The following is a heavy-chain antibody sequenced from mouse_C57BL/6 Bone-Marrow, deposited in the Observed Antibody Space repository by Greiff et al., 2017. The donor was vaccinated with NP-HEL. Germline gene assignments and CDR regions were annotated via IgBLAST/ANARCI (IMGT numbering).Heavy chain of an antibody. CDR2: ITPSSGYT. V-gene: IGHV1-4*01. Sequence: VQLQQSGAELARPGASVKMSCKASGYTFTSYTMHWVKQRPGQGLEWIGYITPSSGYTKYNQKFKDKATLTADKSSSTAYMQLSSLTSEDSAVYYCARPLLGAMDYWGQGTSVTVSS. J-gene: IGHJ4*01. CDR3: ARPLLGAMDY. D-gene: IGHD2-10*01. CDR1: GYTFTSYT.